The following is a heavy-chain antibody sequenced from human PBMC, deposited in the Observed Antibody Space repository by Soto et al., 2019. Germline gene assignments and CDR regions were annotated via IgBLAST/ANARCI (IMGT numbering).Heavy chain of an antibody. CDR1: GYTFTSYG. Sequence: GPPAKISCKASGYTFTSYGISWVRQEPGQGLERMGWISGYNANTNYAKKVQDRVTMTTDTSTSTAYMELRSLRSDDTAVYYCARCPWNYYDSSGSKDAFDIWGQGTMVTVS. CDR3: ARCPWNYYDSSGSKDAFDI. V-gene: IGHV1-18*04. J-gene: IGHJ3*02. CDR2: ISGYNANT. D-gene: IGHD3-22*01.